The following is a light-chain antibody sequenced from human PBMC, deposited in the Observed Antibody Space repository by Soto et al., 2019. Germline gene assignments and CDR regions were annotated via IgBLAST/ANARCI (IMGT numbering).Light chain of an antibody. V-gene: IGKV3-20*01. CDR3: QQYGRG. Sequence: EIVLTQSPGTLSLSPGERATLSCRASQSVSSSYLAWYQQKPGQAPRPPIYGASSRATGIPDRFSGSGSGTDFTLTISRLEPEDFAVYYCQQYGRGFGQGTKVEIK. CDR2: GAS. J-gene: IGKJ1*01. CDR1: QSVSSSY.